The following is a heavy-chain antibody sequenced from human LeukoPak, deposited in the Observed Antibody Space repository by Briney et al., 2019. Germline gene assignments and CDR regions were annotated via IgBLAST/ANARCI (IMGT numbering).Heavy chain of an antibody. Sequence: PSGTLSLTCAVYGGSFSGYYWSWIRQPPGKGLEWIGEINHSGSTNYNPSLKSRVTISVDTSKNQFSLKLSSVTAADTAVYYCASGRVTPYYWGQGTLVTVSS. CDR2: INHSGST. D-gene: IGHD5-18*01. CDR1: GGSFSGYY. V-gene: IGHV4-34*01. J-gene: IGHJ4*02. CDR3: ASGRVTPYY.